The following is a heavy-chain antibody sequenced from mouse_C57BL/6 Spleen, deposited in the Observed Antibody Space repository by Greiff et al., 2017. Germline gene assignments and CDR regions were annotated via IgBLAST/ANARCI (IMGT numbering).Heavy chain of an antibody. CDR3: ARGGYACWYFDV. D-gene: IGHD2-2*01. V-gene: IGHV1-47*01. CDR1: GYTFTTYP. J-gene: IGHJ1*03. Sequence: QVQLKQSGAELVKPGASVKMSCKASGYTFTTYPIEWMKQNHGKSLEWIGNFHPYNDDTMYNEKFKGKATLTVEKSSSTVYLGLSRLTSDDSAVYYCARGGYACWYFDVWGTGTTVTVSS. CDR2: FHPYNDDT.